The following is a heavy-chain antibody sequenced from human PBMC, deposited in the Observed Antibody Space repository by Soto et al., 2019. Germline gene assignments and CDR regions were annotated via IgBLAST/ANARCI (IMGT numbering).Heavy chain of an antibody. CDR3: ARYYCSSTSCFLFDY. CDR1: GGSITSDDYY. Sequence: PSETLSLTCTVSGGSITSDDYYWSWIRHPPGKGLEWIGYIYYSGSTYYNPSLKSRLSISVDTSKNQFPLKLNSVIAADTAIYYCARYYCSSTSCFLFDYWGPGTLVTVSS. V-gene: IGHV4-30-4*01. CDR2: IYYSGST. J-gene: IGHJ4*02. D-gene: IGHD2-2*01.